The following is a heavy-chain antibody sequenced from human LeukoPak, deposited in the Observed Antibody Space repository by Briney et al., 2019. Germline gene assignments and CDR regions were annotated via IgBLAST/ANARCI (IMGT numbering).Heavy chain of an antibody. CDR1: GFTFSSDS. V-gene: IGHV3-48*01. CDR2: ISSSSSTI. J-gene: IGHJ6*03. Sequence: GGALRLSCAASGFTFSSDSMNWVRQAPGKGREWVSYISSSSSTIYYADSVKGRFTISRDNAKNSLYLQMNSLRAEDTAVYYCARGGSYGHYYYYYYMDVWGKGTTVTVSS. D-gene: IGHD5-18*01. CDR3: ARGGSYGHYYYYYYMDV.